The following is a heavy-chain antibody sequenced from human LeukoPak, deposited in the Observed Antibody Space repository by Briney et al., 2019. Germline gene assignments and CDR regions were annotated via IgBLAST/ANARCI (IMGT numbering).Heavy chain of an antibody. Sequence: GGSLRLSCAASGFTVSSNYMSWVRQAPGKGLEWVSVIYSGGSTYYADSVKGRFTISRDNSKNTLYLQMNSLRAEDTAVYYCARSGSYLRGLGFDIWGQGTMVTVSS. CDR2: IYSGGST. J-gene: IGHJ3*02. CDR3: ARSGSYLRGLGFDI. CDR1: GFTVSSNY. D-gene: IGHD1-26*01. V-gene: IGHV3-53*01.